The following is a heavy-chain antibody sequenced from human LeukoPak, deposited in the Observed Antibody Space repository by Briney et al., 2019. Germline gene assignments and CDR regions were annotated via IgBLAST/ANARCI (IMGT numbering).Heavy chain of an antibody. Sequence: GESLKISCKASGYSFPNYWITWVRQMPGKGLEWMGMIYPDDSDTRYSPSFQGQVTISVDKSISTVYLQWGSLRVSDTSMYYCARLGKYGSGTYHRREIDYWGQGSLVTVSS. V-gene: IGHV5-51*01. CDR2: IYPDDSDT. D-gene: IGHD3-10*01. J-gene: IGHJ4*02. CDR3: ARLGKYGSGTYHRREIDY. CDR1: GYSFPNYW.